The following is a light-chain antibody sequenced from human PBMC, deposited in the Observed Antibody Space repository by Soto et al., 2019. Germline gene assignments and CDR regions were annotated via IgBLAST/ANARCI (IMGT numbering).Light chain of an antibody. Sequence: IQLTQSPSSLSASVGDRVTITCRASQGISSYLAWYQQKPGKAPKLLIYDASSLESGVPSRFSGSGSGTEFTLTISSLQPDDFATYYCQQYNSYSPWTFGQGTKVDIK. CDR3: QQYNSYSPWT. V-gene: IGKV1-5*01. CDR2: DAS. CDR1: QGISSY. J-gene: IGKJ1*01.